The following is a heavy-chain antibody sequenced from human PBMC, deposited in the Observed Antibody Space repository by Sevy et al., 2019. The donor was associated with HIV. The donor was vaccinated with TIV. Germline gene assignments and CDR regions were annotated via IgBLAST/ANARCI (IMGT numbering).Heavy chain of an antibody. CDR2: IAWDDDK. D-gene: IGHD3-22*01. J-gene: IGHJ4*02. CDR1: GFSLSTSGMC. Sequence: SGPTLVNPTQTLTLTCTFSGFSLSTSGMCVSWIRQPPGKALEWLALIAWDDDKYYRTSLKTRLTIPKDTSKNQVVLTMTNMDPVETATYYCARIVSGDSIGYFPDYWGQGTLVTVSS. V-gene: IGHV2-70*01. CDR3: ARIVSGDSIGYFPDY.